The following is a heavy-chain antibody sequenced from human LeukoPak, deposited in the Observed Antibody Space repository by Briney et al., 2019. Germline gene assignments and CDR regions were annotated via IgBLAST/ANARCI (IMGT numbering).Heavy chain of an antibody. J-gene: IGHJ6*03. CDR3: ARSVEGYCRGGSCYSYSYYMDV. V-gene: IGHV4-59*02. D-gene: IGHD2-15*01. CDR2: IYYSGST. Sequence: GSLRLSCAAPGFTVSSNYMSWVRQAPGKGLEWIGYIYYSGSTNYNPSLKSRVTISVDTSKNQFSLKLSSVTAADTAVYYCARSVEGYCRGGSCYSYSYYMDVWGKGTTVTVSS. CDR1: GFTVSSNY.